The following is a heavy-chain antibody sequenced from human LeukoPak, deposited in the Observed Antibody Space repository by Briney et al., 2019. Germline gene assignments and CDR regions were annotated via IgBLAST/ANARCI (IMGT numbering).Heavy chain of an antibody. CDR1: GGSITMGCYC. V-gene: IGHV4-31*01. CDR3: ARDVWTRGLRFLDY. Sequence: SQSLSLTCPVAGGSITMGCYCWSWPPHHPWNGWEWFEYIYYSGSTSYNPSVKSPVTISVYTSKNQFSLKLTSVTAADTAVYYGARDVWTRGLRFLDYWGQGTLVTVSS. J-gene: IGHJ4*02. CDR2: IYYSGST. D-gene: IGHD3/OR15-3a*01.